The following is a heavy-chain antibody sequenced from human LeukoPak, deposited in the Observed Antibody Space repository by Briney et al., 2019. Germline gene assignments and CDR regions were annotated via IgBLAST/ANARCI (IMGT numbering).Heavy chain of an antibody. V-gene: IGHV3-23*01. J-gene: IGHJ4*02. CDR3: AKDRAIFGVVIPFDY. Sequence: GGSLRLSCAASGFTFSSYAMSWVRQAPGKGLEWVSAISGSGGSTYYADSVKGRFTISRDNSKNTLYLQMNSLRAEDTAVYYCAKDRAIFGVVIPFDYWGQGTLVTVSS. D-gene: IGHD3-3*01. CDR1: GFTFSSYA. CDR2: ISGSGGST.